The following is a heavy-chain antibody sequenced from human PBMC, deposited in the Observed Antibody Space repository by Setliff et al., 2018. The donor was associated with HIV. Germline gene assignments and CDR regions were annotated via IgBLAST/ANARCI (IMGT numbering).Heavy chain of an antibody. CDR3: VRSGRVGELYGF. CDR2: ISPTDSAT. CDR1: GYYFTSHW. D-gene: IGHD1-1*01. V-gene: IGHV5-51*01. Sequence: PGESLKISCQTSGYYFTSHWISWVRQMSGKGLEWVGVISPTDSATTYSPAFQGQVSVSVDLSTSTAFLEWNNLRASDTATYYCVRSGRVGELYGFWGQGTPVTVSS. J-gene: IGHJ4*02.